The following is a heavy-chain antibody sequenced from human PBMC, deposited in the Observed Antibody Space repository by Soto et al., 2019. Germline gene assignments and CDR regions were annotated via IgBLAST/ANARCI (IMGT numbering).Heavy chain of an antibody. CDR3: AKLPRGSSPENDY. CDR1: GFTFSIYA. V-gene: IGHV3-23*01. J-gene: IGHJ4*02. CDR2: LSSSGGTT. Sequence: GGSLRLSCAASGFTFSIYARTWVRQAPGKGLEWVSGLSSSGGTTHYADSVKGRFTISRDNSKNTLFLQMNSLRAEDTAVYYCAKLPRGSSPENDYWGQGTLVTVSS. D-gene: IGHD6-6*01.